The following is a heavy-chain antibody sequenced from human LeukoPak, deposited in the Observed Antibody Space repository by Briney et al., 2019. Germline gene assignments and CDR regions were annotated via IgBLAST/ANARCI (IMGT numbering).Heavy chain of an antibody. J-gene: IGHJ4*02. D-gene: IGHD1-26*01. CDR3: ARDSPKVRAPMTFFYYFDY. Sequence: GGSLRLSCAASRFTFSSYAMHWVRQAPGKGLEWVAVISYDGSNTYYADSVKGRFTISRDNSKNTLYLQLNSLRPEDTAVYYCARDSPKVRAPMTFFYYFDYWGQGTLVTVSS. CDR1: RFTFSSYA. V-gene: IGHV3-30-3*01. CDR2: ISYDGSNT.